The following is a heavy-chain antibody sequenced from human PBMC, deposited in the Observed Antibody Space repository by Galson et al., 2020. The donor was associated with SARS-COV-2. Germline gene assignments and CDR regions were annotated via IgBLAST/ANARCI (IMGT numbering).Heavy chain of an antibody. CDR1: GGSISSGGYY. J-gene: IGHJ4*02. V-gene: IGHV4-31*03. D-gene: IGHD3-10*01. Sequence: SETLSLTCTISGGSISSGGYYWSWIRQHPGKGLEWIGYIYYSGSTYYNPSLKSRVTISVDTSKNQFSLKLSSVTAADTAVYYCARRGRLPLMLRGGRQFYYWGQGTLFTVSS. CDR3: ARRGRLPLMLRGGRQFYY. CDR2: IYYSGST.